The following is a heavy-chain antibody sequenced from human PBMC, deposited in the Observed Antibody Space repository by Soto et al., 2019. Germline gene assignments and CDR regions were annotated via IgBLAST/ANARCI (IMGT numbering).Heavy chain of an antibody. Sequence: EVQLVQSEAEVKKAGESLKISCQGSGYSFANYWIGWVRQMPGEGLEWVGIIYPGDSATRYSTSFQGQVNISADKSINHAYLQSNSLKASDTVIDYCARRAASTAFYEYWAQGTLVTVSS. CDR2: IYPGDSAT. J-gene: IGHJ4*02. CDR1: GYSFANYW. V-gene: IGHV5-51*01. D-gene: IGHD1-1*01. CDR3: ARRAASTAFYEY.